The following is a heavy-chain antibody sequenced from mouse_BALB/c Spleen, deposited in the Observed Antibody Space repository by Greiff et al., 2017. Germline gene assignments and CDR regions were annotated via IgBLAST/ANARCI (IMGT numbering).Heavy chain of an antibody. CDR3: ARRYFDY. Sequence: QVQLQQSGAELARPGASVKSSCKASGYTFTSYWMQWVKQRPGQGLEWIGAIYPGDGDTRYTQKFKGKATLTADKSSSTAYMQLSSLASEDSAVYYCARRYFDYWGQGTTLTVSS. J-gene: IGHJ2*01. CDR2: IYPGDGDT. V-gene: IGHV1-87*01. CDR1: GYTFTSYW.